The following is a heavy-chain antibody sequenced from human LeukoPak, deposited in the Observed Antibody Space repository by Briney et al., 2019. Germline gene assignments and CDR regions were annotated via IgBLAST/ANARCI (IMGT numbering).Heavy chain of an antibody. CDR1: GFTFGIYP. V-gene: IGHV3-64*01. CDR3: ARARGFWSGYGDY. Sequence: PGGSLRLSCAASGFTFGIYPMHWDRQAPGKGLEYVSAISSNGGSTYYANSVKGRFTISRDNSKNTLYLQMGSLRAEDMAVYYCARARGFWSGYGDYWGHGTLVTVSS. CDR2: ISSNGGST. J-gene: IGHJ4*01. D-gene: IGHD3-3*01.